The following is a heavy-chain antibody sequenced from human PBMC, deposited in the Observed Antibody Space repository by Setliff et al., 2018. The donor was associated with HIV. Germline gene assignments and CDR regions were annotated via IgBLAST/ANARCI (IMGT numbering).Heavy chain of an antibody. CDR3: VRDPGYNSGWSGTTFDY. CDR1: GGSIRRGSYY. CDR2: ISSSGST. V-gene: IGHV4-61*09. Sequence: SETLSLTCDVYGGSIRRGSYYWNWIRQSPGEGLEWIGHISSSGSTNYNPSLKNRVTLSLDTSKNQFSVKLRSVFAADTAVYYCVRDPGYNSGWSGTTFDYWGQGILVTRLL. J-gene: IGHJ4*02. D-gene: IGHD6-19*01.